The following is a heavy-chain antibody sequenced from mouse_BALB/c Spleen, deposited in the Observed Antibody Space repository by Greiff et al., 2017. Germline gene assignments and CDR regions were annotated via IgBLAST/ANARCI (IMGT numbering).Heavy chain of an antibody. CDR2: ISSGSSTI. V-gene: IGHV5-17*02. Sequence: EVQLVESGGGLVQPGGSRKLSCAASGFTFSSFGMHWVRQAPEKGLEWVAYISSGSSTIYYADTVKGRFTISRDNPKNTLFLQMTSLRSEDTAMYYCARSGLRRDDYAMDYWGQGTSVTVSS. CDR1: GFTFSSFG. D-gene: IGHD2-2*01. J-gene: IGHJ4*01. CDR3: ARSGLRRDDYAMDY.